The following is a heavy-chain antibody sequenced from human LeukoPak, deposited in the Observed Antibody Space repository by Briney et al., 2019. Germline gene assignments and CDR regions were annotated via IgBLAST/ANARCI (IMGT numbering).Heavy chain of an antibody. CDR3: ARSPYYYGSGSYYNGYNFDY. Sequence: PSETLSLTCAVSGGSISSGGYYWSWIRQHPGKGLEWIGYIYYSGSTYYNPSLKSRVTISVDTSKNQFSLKLSSVTAADTAVYYCARSPYYYGSGSYYNGYNFDYWGQGTLVTVSS. CDR2: IYYSGST. V-gene: IGHV4-31*11. CDR1: GGSISSGGYY. J-gene: IGHJ4*02. D-gene: IGHD3-10*01.